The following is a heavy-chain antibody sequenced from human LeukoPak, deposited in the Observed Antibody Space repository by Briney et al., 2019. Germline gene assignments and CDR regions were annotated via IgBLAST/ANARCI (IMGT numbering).Heavy chain of an antibody. CDR3: AKDGTPYCTNGVCYTGGFDY. CDR1: GFTFSNYG. V-gene: IGHV3-23*01. Sequence: PGGTLRLSCAASGFTFSNYGMSWVRQAPGKGLEWVSGMSGSGGSTYYADSVKGRFTISRDNSKNTLYLQMNSLRAEDTAVYYCAKDGTPYCTNGVCYTGGFDYWGQGTLVTVSS. J-gene: IGHJ4*02. D-gene: IGHD2-8*01. CDR2: MSGSGGST.